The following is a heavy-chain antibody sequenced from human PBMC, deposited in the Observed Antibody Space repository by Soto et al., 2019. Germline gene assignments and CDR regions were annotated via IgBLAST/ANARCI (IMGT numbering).Heavy chain of an antibody. CDR1: GGSISSDYW. Sequence: QVQLQESGPGLVKPSGTLSLTCAVPGGSISSDYWWSWVRQPPGMGLEWIAEIYHTGNINYNPSLKSRVTMSIDKSKNQFSLRLTSVTAADTAVYYCARDPVAAPGTAFDVWGKGTMVTVSS. V-gene: IGHV4-4*02. CDR2: IYHTGNI. D-gene: IGHD2-15*01. CDR3: ARDPVAAPGTAFDV. J-gene: IGHJ3*01.